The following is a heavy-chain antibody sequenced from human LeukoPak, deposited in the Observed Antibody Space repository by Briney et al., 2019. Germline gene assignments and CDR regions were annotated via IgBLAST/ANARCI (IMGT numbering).Heavy chain of an antibody. CDR3: AKGSTGSFLTDY. Sequence: GRSLRLSCAGSGFTFDDYAMHWVRHAPGKGLEWVSGISWNSGSIGYADSVKGRFTISRDNAKKSLFLQMNSLRAEDTAVYYCAKGSTGSFLTDYWGQGTLVTVSS. D-gene: IGHD1-26*01. CDR1: GFTFDDYA. V-gene: IGHV3-9*01. J-gene: IGHJ4*02. CDR2: ISWNSGSI.